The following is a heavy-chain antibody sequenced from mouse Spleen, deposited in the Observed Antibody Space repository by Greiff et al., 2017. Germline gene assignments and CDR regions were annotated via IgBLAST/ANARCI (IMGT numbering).Heavy chain of an antibody. D-gene: IGHD2-5*01. J-gene: IGHJ4*01. CDR3: ARYSNYAMDY. V-gene: IGHV1-81*01. CDR1: GYTFTSYG. CDR2: IYPRSGNA. Sequence: VQLQQSGAELARPGASVKLSCKASGYTFTSYGISWVKQRTGQGLEWIGEIYPRSGNAYYNEKFKGKATLTADKSSSTAYMELRSLTSEDSAVYFCARYSNYAMDYWGQGTSVTVSS.